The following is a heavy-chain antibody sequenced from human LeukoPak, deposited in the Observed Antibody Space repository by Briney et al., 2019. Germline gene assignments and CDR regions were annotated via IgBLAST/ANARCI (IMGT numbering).Heavy chain of an antibody. J-gene: IGHJ4*02. CDR3: AKDLSSSGFRIDY. CDR2: ISDSSVST. Sequence: PRGSLRLSCAASGFTFSSYAMSWVRQAPGKGPEWVSTISDSSVSTYYGDSVKGRFTISRDNSKNTLYMQMNSLRAEDTAVYYCAKDLSSSGFRIDYWGQGTLVTVSS. CDR1: GFTFSSYA. D-gene: IGHD6-19*01. V-gene: IGHV3-23*01.